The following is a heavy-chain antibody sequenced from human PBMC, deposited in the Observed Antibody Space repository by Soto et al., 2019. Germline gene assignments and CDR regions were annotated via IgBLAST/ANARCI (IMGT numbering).Heavy chain of an antibody. CDR2: IDWDDDK. CDR3: ARIRDEYSSSSDGVLYYYYAMDV. Sequence: GPGPTLVNPTQTLTLTCTFSGFSLSTSGMCVSWIRQPPGKALEWLALIDWDDDKYYSTSLKTRLTISKDTSKNQVVLTMTNMDPVDTATYYCARIRDEYSSSSDGVLYYYYAMDVWGQGTTVTVSS. CDR1: GFSLSTSGMC. V-gene: IGHV2-70*01. D-gene: IGHD6-6*01. J-gene: IGHJ6*02.